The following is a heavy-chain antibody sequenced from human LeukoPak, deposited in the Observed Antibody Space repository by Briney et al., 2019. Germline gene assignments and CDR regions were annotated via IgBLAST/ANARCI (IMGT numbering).Heavy chain of an antibody. J-gene: IGHJ6*03. V-gene: IGHV3-20*04. CDR2: INWNGGST. D-gene: IGHD4-11*01. Sequence: GGSLRLSCAASGFTFDDYGMSWVRQVPGKGLEWVSGINWNGGSTRYAESVKGRFTISRDNAKYSLFLQMNSLRAEDTAVYYCARLDQDYSIKGADYYYYYMDVWGKGTTVTVSS. CDR1: GFTFDDYG. CDR3: ARLDQDYSIKGADYYYYYMDV.